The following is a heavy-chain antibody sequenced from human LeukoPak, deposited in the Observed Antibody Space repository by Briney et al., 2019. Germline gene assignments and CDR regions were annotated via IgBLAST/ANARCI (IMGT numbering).Heavy chain of an antibody. CDR3: ARLNRISGFFDY. CDR1: GGSISSSSYY. V-gene: IGHV4-39*01. J-gene: IGHJ4*02. Sequence: SETLSLTCTVSGGSISSSSYYWGWIRQPPGKGLEWIGSIYSSRSTYYNPSLKSPVTISVDTSKNRFSLKLTSVNAADTAVYYCARLNRISGFFDYWGQGTLVTVSS. CDR2: IYSSRST. D-gene: IGHD6-25*01.